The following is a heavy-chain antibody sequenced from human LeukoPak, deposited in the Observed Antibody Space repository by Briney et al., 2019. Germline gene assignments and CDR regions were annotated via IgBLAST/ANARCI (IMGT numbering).Heavy chain of an antibody. D-gene: IGHD6-13*01. CDR2: ISYDGSNK. V-gene: IGHV3-30*03. J-gene: IGHJ3*02. CDR3: ATALYSSNWYSAFDI. CDR1: GFTFSSFG. Sequence: GGSLRLSCAASGFTFSSFGMHWVRQAPGRGLGWGAVISYDGSNKYYADSVKGRFTISRDNSKNTLYVQMNSLRPDDTAVYYCATALYSSNWYSAFDIWGQGTMVTVSS.